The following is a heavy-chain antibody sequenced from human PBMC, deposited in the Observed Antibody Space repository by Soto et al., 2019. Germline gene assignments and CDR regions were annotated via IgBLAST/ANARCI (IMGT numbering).Heavy chain of an antibody. J-gene: IGHJ1*01. D-gene: IGHD2-2*01. Sequence: PGGSLRLSCAASGFTFSDYYMSWIRQAPGKGLEWVSHISGSGSTIYFADSVKGRFTISRDNAKNSLYLQMNSLRAEDTAVYYCARDCSSSSCYRYFQHWGQGTRVTV. CDR3: ARDCSSSSCYRYFQH. V-gene: IGHV3-11*01. CDR2: ISGSGSTI. CDR1: GFTFSDYY.